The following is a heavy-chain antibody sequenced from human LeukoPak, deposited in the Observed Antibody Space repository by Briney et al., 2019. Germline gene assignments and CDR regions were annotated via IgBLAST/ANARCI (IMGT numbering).Heavy chain of an antibody. Sequence: PSETLSLTCTVSGGSISSSSYYWGWIRQPPGKGLEWIGSIYYSGSTYYNPSLKSRVTISVDTSKNQCSLKLGSVTAADTAVYYCARLVVAAAGTGIDYWGQGTLVTVSS. CDR2: IYYSGST. CDR1: GGSISSSSYY. D-gene: IGHD6-13*01. J-gene: IGHJ4*02. CDR3: ARLVVAAAGTGIDY. V-gene: IGHV4-39*01.